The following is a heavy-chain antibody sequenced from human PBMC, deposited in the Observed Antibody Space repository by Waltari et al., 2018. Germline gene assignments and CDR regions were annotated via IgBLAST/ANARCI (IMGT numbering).Heavy chain of an antibody. D-gene: IGHD5-18*01. CDR3: ARNFPPRGYSYGPYAFDI. Sequence: QVQLVQSGAEVKKPGASVKVSCKASGYTFTSYNINWVRQATGHGLEWMGWMNPNSGNTGYAQKFQGRVTMTRNTSISTAYMELSSLRSEDTAVYYCARNFPPRGYSYGPYAFDIWGQGTMVTVSS. V-gene: IGHV1-8*01. CDR2: MNPNSGNT. CDR1: GYTFTSYN. J-gene: IGHJ3*02.